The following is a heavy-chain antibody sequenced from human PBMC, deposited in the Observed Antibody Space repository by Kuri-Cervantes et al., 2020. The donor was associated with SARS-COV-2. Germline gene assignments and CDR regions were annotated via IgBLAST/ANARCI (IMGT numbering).Heavy chain of an antibody. J-gene: IGHJ4*02. CDR1: GYTLTELS. CDR2: FDGEGGET. D-gene: IGHD1-26*01. CDR3: ATGEPVPPHLQIARRPDFNS. V-gene: IGHV1-24*01. Sequence: VSVKVSCKVSGYTLTELSIHWVRQAPGEGLEWMGNFDGEGGETIYAQKFQDRVTVSGDTSSDTSYMELSSLRYDDTAVYYCATGEPVPPHLQIARRPDFNSWGQGTLVTVSS.